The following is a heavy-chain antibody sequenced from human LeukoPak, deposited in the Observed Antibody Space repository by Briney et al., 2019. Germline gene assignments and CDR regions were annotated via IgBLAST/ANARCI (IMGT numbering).Heavy chain of an antibody. D-gene: IGHD2-2*01. J-gene: IGHJ4*02. CDR1: GGSFSGYY. CDR2: INHSGST. V-gene: IGHV4-34*01. Sequence: SETLSLTCAVYGGSFSGYYWSWLRQPPGEGLEWIGEINHSGSTNYNPSLKSRVTISVDTSKNQFSLKLSSVTAADTAVYYCARRLGYCSSTSCYQFDYWGQGTLVTVSS. CDR3: ARRLGYCSSTSCYQFDY.